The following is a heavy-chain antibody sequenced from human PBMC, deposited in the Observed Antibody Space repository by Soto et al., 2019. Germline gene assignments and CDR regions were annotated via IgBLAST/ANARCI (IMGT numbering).Heavy chain of an antibody. CDR3: ARQALRITRAAHKCFDP. D-gene: IGHD3-16*01. J-gene: IGHJ5*02. CDR2: MHYSGST. V-gene: IGHV4-61*01. Sequence: SETLSLTCTVSGGSVTSTSYYWSWIRQPPGKGLEWIGYMHYSGSTNYNPSLKSRVTISVDTSKNQFSLKLSSVTAADTAVYYCARQALRITRAAHKCFDPWGQGTLVTVSS. CDR1: GGSVTSTSYY.